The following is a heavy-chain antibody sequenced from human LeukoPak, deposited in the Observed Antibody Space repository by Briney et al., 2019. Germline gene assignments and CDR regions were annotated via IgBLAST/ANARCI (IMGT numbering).Heavy chain of an antibody. CDR1: GGSISSYY. CDR2: IYYNGST. V-gene: IGHV4-59*01. D-gene: IGHD3-22*01. CDR3: VRGNYDNRGYSNAFDI. J-gene: IGHJ3*02. Sequence: AETLSLTCTVSGGSISSYYWSWVRQAPGKRLEWIGFIYYNGSTNYNASLKSRVTISAETCKKQFSLKLTSVPAADTAVYYCVRGNYDNRGYSNAFDIWGQGAMVTVSS.